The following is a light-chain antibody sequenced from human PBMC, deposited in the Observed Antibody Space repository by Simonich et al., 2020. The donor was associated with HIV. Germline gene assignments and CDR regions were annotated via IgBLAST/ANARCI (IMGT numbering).Light chain of an antibody. Sequence: DIVMTQSPDSLAVSLGERATINCKSSQTVLYNSNNKNFLAWYQQKPGQTPKLLIYWASTRESGVPDRFSGSGSGTDFTLTISNLQAEDVAVYYCQQYYSIPYTFGQGSKLEI. J-gene: IGKJ2*01. CDR2: WAS. CDR3: QQYYSIPYT. CDR1: QTVLYNSNNKNF. V-gene: IGKV4-1*01.